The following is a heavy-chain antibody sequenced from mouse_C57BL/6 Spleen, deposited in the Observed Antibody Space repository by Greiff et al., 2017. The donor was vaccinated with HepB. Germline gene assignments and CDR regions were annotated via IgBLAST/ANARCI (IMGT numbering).Heavy chain of an antibody. J-gene: IGHJ3*01. CDR2: IDPETGGT. CDR3: TTYYSNFAY. CDR1: GYTFTDYE. D-gene: IGHD2-5*01. V-gene: IGHV1-15*01. Sequence: QVHVKQSGAELVRPGASVTLSCKASGYTFTDYEMHWVKQTPVHGLEWIGAIDPETGGTAYNQKFKGKAILTADKSSSTAYMELRSLTSEDSAVYYCTTYYSNFAYWGQGTLVTVSA.